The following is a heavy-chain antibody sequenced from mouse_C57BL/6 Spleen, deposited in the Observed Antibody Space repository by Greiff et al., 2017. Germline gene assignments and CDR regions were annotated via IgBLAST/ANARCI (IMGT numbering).Heavy chain of an antibody. CDR1: GYAFSSYW. Sequence: VQGVESGAELVKPGASVKISCKASGYAFSSYWMNWVKQRPGKGLEWIGQIYPGDGDTNYNGKFKGKATLTADKSSSTAYMQLSSLTSEDSAVYFCANLLWGDYYAMDYWGQGTSVTVSS. V-gene: IGHV1-80*01. J-gene: IGHJ4*01. CDR3: ANLLWGDYYAMDY. D-gene: IGHD2-1*01. CDR2: IYPGDGDT.